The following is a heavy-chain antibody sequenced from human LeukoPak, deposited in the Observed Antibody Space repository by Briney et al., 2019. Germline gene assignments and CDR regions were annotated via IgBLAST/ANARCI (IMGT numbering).Heavy chain of an antibody. V-gene: IGHV3-20*04. CDR1: GFTFSSYG. J-gene: IGHJ5*02. Sequence: GGSLRLSCAASGFTFSSYGMTWVRQAPGKGLEWVSGINWNGGSTGYADSVKGRFTISRDNAKNSLYLQMNSLRAEDTALYYCARVQLGGGWFDPWGQGTLVTVSS. D-gene: IGHD2-2*01. CDR3: ARVQLGGGWFDP. CDR2: INWNGGST.